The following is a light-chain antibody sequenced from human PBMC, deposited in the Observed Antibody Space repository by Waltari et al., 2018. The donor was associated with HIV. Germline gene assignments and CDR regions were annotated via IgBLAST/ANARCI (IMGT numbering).Light chain of an antibody. J-gene: IGKJ1*01. CDR3: LQYNNWWT. CDR2: DAS. Sequence: EIVMTQSPATLSGSPGERATLSCSASQSVSSHLAWYQQKPGQAPRLLIYDASTRAAGIPARFSGSGSGTDFSLTISSLQSEDFAVYYCLQYNNWWTFGQGTKVEIK. CDR1: QSVSSH. V-gene: IGKV3-15*01.